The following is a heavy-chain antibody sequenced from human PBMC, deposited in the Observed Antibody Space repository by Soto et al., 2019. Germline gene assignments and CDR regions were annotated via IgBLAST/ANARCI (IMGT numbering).Heavy chain of an antibody. D-gene: IGHD6-13*01. CDR2: IYYSGST. J-gene: IGHJ3*02. Sequence: QLQLQESGPGLVKPSETLSLTCTVSGGSISSSSYYWGWIRQPPGKGLEWIGSIYYSGSTYYNPSLKSRVTISVDTSKNQFSLKLSSVTAADTAVYYCARTTYSSSWYGFAFDIWGQGTMVTVSS. CDR1: GGSISSSSYY. CDR3: ARTTYSSSWYGFAFDI. V-gene: IGHV4-39*01.